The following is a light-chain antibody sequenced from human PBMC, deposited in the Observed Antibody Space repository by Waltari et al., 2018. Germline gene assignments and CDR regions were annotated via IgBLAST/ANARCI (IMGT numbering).Light chain of an antibody. V-gene: IGLV2-14*03. CDR2: DVS. CDR1: SSDVGGYNY. Sequence: QSDLTQPASVSGSPGQSITLFCTGTSSDVGGYNYVSWYQQHPGEAPKLVIYDVSYWPSGVSNRFSGSKSGNTASLTISGLQAEDEADYYCSSYTSSSTLVFGGGTKLTVL. CDR3: SSYTSSSTLV. J-gene: IGLJ2*01.